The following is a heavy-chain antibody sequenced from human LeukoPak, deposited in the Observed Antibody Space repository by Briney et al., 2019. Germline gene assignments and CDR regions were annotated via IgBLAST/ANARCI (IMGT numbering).Heavy chain of an antibody. CDR1: GFTFSSYA. J-gene: IGHJ6*03. V-gene: IGHV3-30*04. CDR2: ISYDGSNK. Sequence: GGSLRLSCAASGFTFSSYAMHWVRQAPGKGLGWVAVISYDGSNKYYADSVKGRFTISRDNSKNTLYLQMNSLRAEDTAVYYCARNSLWSLRHTHYYYYYMDVWGKGTTVTVSS. CDR3: ARNSLWSLRHTHYYYYYMDV. D-gene: IGHD4-23*01.